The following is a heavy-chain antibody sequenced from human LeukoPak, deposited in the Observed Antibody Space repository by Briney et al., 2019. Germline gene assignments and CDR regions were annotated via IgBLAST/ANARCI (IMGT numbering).Heavy chain of an antibody. CDR2: IIPIFGTA. Sequence: SVKVSFKASGGTFSSYAISWVRQAPGQGLEWMGGIIPIFGTANYAQKFQGGVTITADESTSTAYMELSSLRSEDTAVYYCARDGSYYYDSSGYYSFDYWGQGTLVTVSS. J-gene: IGHJ4*02. CDR1: GGTFSSYA. CDR3: ARDGSYYYDSSGYYSFDY. V-gene: IGHV1-69*13. D-gene: IGHD3-22*01.